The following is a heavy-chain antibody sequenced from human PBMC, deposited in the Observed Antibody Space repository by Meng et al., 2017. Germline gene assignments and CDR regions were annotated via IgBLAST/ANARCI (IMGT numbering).Heavy chain of an antibody. CDR2: IYWDDDK. CDR1: GFALCTSGVG. D-gene: IGHD3-10*01. Sequence: QIPLKASVPSLVKTTQTLTLTCSFSGFALCTSGVGLGCIRQPPGKALEWLPLIYWDDDKRYSPSLKSMHTITKDTSKNQVVLTMTNMDPVDTATYYCAHSYGSNFDYWGQGTLVTVSS. V-gene: IGHV2-5*02. J-gene: IGHJ4*02. CDR3: AHSYGSNFDY.